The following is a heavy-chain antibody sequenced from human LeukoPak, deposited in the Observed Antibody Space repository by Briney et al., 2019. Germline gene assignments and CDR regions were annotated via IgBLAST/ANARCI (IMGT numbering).Heavy chain of an antibody. CDR3: VKGFTDCVTVFAS. CDR2: IRGSSGAA. V-gene: IGHV3-23*01. CDR1: GFTFSNYA. Sequence: GGSLRLSCAASGFTFSNYALNWVRQAPGKGLEWVSGIRGSSGAAYYADSVKGRFTISRDNSKSTLYLQMNSLRAEDMAVYYCVKGFTDCVTVFASWGRGTLVIVSS. J-gene: IGHJ4*02. D-gene: IGHD2-21*02.